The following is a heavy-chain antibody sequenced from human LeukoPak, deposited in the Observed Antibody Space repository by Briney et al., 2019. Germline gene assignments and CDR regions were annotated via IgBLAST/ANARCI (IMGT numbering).Heavy chain of an antibody. CDR2: INPNSGGT. CDR3: ARGAGDTAISDY. D-gene: IGHD5-18*01. J-gene: IGHJ4*02. Sequence: ASVKVSCKASGYTFTGYYMHWVRQAPGQGLEWMGWINPNSGGTNYAQKFQGRVTMARDTSISTAYMELSRLRSDDTAVYYCARGAGDTAISDYWGQGTLVTVSS. CDR1: GYTFTGYY. V-gene: IGHV1-2*02.